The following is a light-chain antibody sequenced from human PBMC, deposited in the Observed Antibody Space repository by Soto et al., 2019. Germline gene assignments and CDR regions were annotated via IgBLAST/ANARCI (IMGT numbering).Light chain of an antibody. Sequence: DIQMTQSPSSLSASIGDIVSITCRASQTVYTWLSWYQQKPGTAPKLLIYEASTLHSGVPSRFSGSGSGTEFTLVISRLQPDVRAPYYCQQYSSYSPYTFGHGTKVAI. CDR3: QQYSSYSPYT. J-gene: IGKJ2*01. CDR2: EAS. V-gene: IGKV1-5*03. CDR1: QTVYTW.